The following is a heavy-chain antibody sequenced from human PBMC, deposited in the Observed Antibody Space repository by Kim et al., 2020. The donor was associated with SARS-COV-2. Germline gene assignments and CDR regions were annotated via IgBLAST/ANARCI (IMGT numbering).Heavy chain of an antibody. CDR3: AKMDKGSGKYLAD. CDR1: GFTLGSYD. Sequence: GGSLRLSCAASGFTLGSYDMAWVRQAPGKGLEWVSFISSSGGTTYYADSVKGRFTISRDNSKNTLFLQMNSLRAEDTAVYYCAKMDKGSGKYLADWGQGSLVTVSS. D-gene: IGHD3-10*01. CDR2: ISSSGGTT. V-gene: IGHV3-23*01. J-gene: IGHJ4*02.